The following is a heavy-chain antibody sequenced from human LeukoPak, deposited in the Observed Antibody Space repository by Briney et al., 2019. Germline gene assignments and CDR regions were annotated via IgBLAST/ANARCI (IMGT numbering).Heavy chain of an antibody. D-gene: IGHD6-19*01. V-gene: IGHV1-2*02. Sequence: ASVKVSCKASGYTFTGHYIHWVRQAPGQGFEWMGWINSNSGGTNYAQKFQGRITMTRGTSISTAYMELSGLRSDDTAVYYCARTLGGPGQWPSKTNWFDPWGQEILVTVSS. CDR2: INSNSGGT. CDR1: GYTFTGHY. CDR3: ARTLGGPGQWPSKTNWFDP. J-gene: IGHJ5*02.